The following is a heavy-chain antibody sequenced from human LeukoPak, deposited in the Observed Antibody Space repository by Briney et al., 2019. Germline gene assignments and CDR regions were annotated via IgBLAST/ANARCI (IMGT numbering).Heavy chain of an antibody. D-gene: IGHD1-26*01. CDR1: GFTFDDYG. Sequence: GGSLRLSCAASGFTFDDYGMSWVRQAPGKGLEWVSGINWNGGSTGYADSVKSRFTISRDNAKNSLYLQMNSLRAEDTALYYCARVGSRGRDYYYYYYMDVWGKGTTVTVSS. CDR3: ARVGSRGRDYYYYYYMDV. J-gene: IGHJ6*03. CDR2: INWNGGST. V-gene: IGHV3-20*04.